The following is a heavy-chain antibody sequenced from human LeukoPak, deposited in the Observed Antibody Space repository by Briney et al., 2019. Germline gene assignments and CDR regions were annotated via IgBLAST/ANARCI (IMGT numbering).Heavy chain of an antibody. CDR2: ISSSSSYI. J-gene: IGHJ5*02. Sequence: GGSLRLSCAASGFTFSSYNINWVRQAPGKGLEWVSSISSSSSYIYYADSVKGRFTISRDNAKNSLYLQMNSLRAEDTAVYYCARGQDGVAVAGWFDPWGQGTLVTVSS. V-gene: IGHV3-21*01. CDR1: GFTFSSYN. D-gene: IGHD6-19*01. CDR3: ARGQDGVAVAGWFDP.